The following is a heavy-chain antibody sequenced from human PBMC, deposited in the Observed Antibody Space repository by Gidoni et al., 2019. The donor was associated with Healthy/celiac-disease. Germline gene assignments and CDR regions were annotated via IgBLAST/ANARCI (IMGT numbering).Heavy chain of an antibody. CDR3: ARERVVIAPDYGMDV. Sequence: APGKGLEWVSVIYSGGSTYYADSVKGRFTISRDNSKNTLYLQMNSLRAEDTAVYYCARERVVIAPDYGMDVWGQGTTVTVSS. J-gene: IGHJ6*02. CDR2: IYSGGST. V-gene: IGHV3-53*01. D-gene: IGHD2-21*01.